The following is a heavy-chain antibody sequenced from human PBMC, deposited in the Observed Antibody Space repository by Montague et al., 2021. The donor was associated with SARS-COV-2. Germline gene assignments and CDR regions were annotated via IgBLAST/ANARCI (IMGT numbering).Heavy chain of an antibody. CDR2: IYWDDDK. CDR1: GFSLGTSGMC. Sequence: PALVKPTQTLTLTCTFSGFSLGTSGMCVSWIRQPPGKALEWLTLIYWDDDKYYSASLKTRLTISKDTSKNQVVLTMTNMDPVDTATYYCARNYGPAVVTRAFDYWGQGTLVTVSS. CDR3: ARNYGPAVVTRAFDY. D-gene: IGHD4-23*01. V-gene: IGHV2-70*01. J-gene: IGHJ4*02.